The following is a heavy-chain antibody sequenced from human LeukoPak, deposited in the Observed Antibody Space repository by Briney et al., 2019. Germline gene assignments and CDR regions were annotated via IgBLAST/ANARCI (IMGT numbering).Heavy chain of an antibody. J-gene: IGHJ4*02. CDR2: IRTSGTNT. V-gene: IGHV3-48*04. Sequence: GGSLRLSCAASGFTFSSFSMNWVRQAPGKGLEWVSYIRTSGTNTDYTGSVKGRFTISRDNAKNSLYLQMNSLRAEDTAVYYCAKRLRYSGSYVDYWGQGTLVTVSS. CDR3: AKRLRYSGSYVDY. D-gene: IGHD1-26*01. CDR1: GFTFSSFS.